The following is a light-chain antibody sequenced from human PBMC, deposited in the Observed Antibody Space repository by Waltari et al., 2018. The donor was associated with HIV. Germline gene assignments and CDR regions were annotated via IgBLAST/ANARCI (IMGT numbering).Light chain of an antibody. CDR1: QSVNRN. CDR3: QHYSDWPPHT. V-gene: IGKV3-15*01. CDR2: GAS. Sequence: EILMKQSPATLSVSPGKRATLSCRASQSVNRNLAWYQQIPGQSPRLLLYGASTMATGIPARFSGSGSGTEFTLTISSLQSEDSAVYYCQHYSDWPPHTFGQGTKLEIK. J-gene: IGKJ2*01.